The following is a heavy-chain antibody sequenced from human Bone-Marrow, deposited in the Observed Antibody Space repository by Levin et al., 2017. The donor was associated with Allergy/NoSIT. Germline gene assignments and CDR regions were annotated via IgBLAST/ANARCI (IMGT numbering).Heavy chain of an antibody. V-gene: IGHV3-74*03. CDR1: GFTFSRYG. Sequence: PGGSLRLSCVGSGFTFSRYGMHWVRQAPGKGLVWVSRIESDGSGTKYADSVKGRFTISRDNAKNTLYLQMNSLGAEDTAVYYCAMYIKAPGTDSWGQGTLVTVSS. CDR2: IESDGSGT. J-gene: IGHJ4*02. CDR3: AMYIKAPGTDS. D-gene: IGHD1-14*01.